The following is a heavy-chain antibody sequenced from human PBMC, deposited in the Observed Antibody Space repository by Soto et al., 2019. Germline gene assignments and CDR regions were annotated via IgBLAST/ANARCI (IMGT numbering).Heavy chain of an antibody. V-gene: IGHV3-21*01. J-gene: IGHJ4*02. CDR1: GFTFSSYS. D-gene: IGHD1-26*01. CDR2: ISSSSSYI. CDR3: AREIVGATPRKLYTLQPFDY. Sequence: EVQLVESGGGLVKPGGSLRLSCAASGFTFSSYSMNWVRQAPGKGLEWVSSISSSSSYIYYADSVKGRFTISRDNAKNSXYXXMNSLRAEDTAVYYCAREIVGATPRKLYTLQPFDYWGQGTLVTVSS.